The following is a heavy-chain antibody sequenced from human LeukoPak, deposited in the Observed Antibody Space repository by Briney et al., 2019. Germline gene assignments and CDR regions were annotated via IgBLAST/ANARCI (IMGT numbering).Heavy chain of an antibody. J-gene: IGHJ4*02. V-gene: IGHV1-2*02. CDR3: AIRGRGYRED. CDR2: INPKSGGT. D-gene: IGHD3-10*01. CDR1: GYTFSGYY. Sequence: ASVKVSCKASGYTFSGYYMHWVRQAPGQGLEWMGWINPKSGGTNEAQKFHDRVTMTRDTSIRTAYMEVSRLRSDDTAVYYCAIRGRGYREDWGQGTLVTVSS.